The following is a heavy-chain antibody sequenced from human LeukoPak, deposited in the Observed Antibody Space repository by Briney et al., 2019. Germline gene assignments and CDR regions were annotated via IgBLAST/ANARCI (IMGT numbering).Heavy chain of an antibody. Sequence: SETLSLTCTVSGGSISSGDYYWSWIRQPPGKGLEWIGYIYYSGSTYYNPFLKSRVTISVDTSKNQFSLKLSSVTAADTAVYYCARGRALPGIAADWGQGTLVTVSS. CDR1: GGSISSGDYY. V-gene: IGHV4-30-4*01. CDR3: ARGRALPGIAAD. J-gene: IGHJ4*02. D-gene: IGHD6-13*01. CDR2: IYYSGST.